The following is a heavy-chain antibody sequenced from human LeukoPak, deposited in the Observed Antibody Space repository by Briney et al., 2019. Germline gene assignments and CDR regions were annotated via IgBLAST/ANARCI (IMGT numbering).Heavy chain of an antibody. CDR1: GGSFSSYA. V-gene: IGHV1-69*01. Sequence: SVKVSCKASGGSFSSYAFSWLRQAPGQGLEWMGGIIPIFGTANYAQKFQGRVTITADESTSTAYMELRSLRSDDTAVYYCAKVRGVTDWYFDLWGRGTLVTVSS. J-gene: IGHJ2*01. CDR2: IIPIFGTA. CDR3: AKVRGVTDWYFDL. D-gene: IGHD3-10*01.